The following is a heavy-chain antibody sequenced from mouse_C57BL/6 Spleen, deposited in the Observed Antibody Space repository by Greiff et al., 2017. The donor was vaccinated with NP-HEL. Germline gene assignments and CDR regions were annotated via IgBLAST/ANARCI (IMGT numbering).Heavy chain of an antibody. Sequence: VKLQESGAELAKPGASVKLSCKASGYTFTSYWMHWVKQRPGQGLEWIGYINPSSGYTKYNQKFKDKATLTADKSSGTAYMQLSSLTYEDSAVYDCARYTNWDGAWFAYWGKGTLVTVSA. D-gene: IGHD4-1*02. V-gene: IGHV1-7*01. CDR1: GYTFTSYW. CDR2: INPSSGYT. CDR3: ARYTNWDGAWFAY. J-gene: IGHJ3*01.